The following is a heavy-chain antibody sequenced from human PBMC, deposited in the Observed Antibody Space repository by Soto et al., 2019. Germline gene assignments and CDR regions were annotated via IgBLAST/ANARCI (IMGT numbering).Heavy chain of an antibody. Sequence: VQLLESGGGLVQPGGSLRLSCAASGFTFSSYAMSWVRQAPGKGLEWVAVISSDGSNRYYADSVKGRFTISRDNSKNTLYLQMNSLRAEDTAVYYCAKGTEKLVLSWGQGALVTVSS. V-gene: IGHV3-30*18. J-gene: IGHJ4*02. CDR3: AKGTEKLVLS. CDR1: GFTFSSYA. D-gene: IGHD6-6*01. CDR2: ISSDGSNR.